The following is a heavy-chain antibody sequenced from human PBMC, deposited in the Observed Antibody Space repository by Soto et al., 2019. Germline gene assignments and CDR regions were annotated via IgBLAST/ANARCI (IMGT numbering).Heavy chain of an antibody. CDR1: GFTFSSYA. D-gene: IGHD5-18*01. V-gene: IGHV3-64D*08. CDR3: VKDRRTQLWSSAPDY. J-gene: IGHJ4*02. CDR2: ISSNGGST. Sequence: GGSLRLSCSASGFTFSSYAMHWVRQAPGKGLEYVSAISSNGGSTYYADSVKGRFTISRDNSKNTLYLQMSSLRAEDTAVYYYVKDRRTQLWSSAPDYWGQGTLVTGSS.